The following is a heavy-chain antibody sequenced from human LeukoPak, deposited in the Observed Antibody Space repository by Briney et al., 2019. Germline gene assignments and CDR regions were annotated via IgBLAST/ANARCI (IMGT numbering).Heavy chain of an antibody. CDR3: ARHRGRYGGYSFGD. Sequence: TSETLSLTCSVSDASINTTNYYWGWIRQPPGKGLEWIGSIYYSGSTYHSPSLKGRVTLSVDTSRNHFSLRLTSVSAADTAFYYCARHRGRYGGYSFGDWGQGNLVTVSS. V-gene: IGHV4-39*01. CDR2: IYYSGST. D-gene: IGHD4/OR15-4a*01. CDR1: DASINTTNYY. J-gene: IGHJ4*02.